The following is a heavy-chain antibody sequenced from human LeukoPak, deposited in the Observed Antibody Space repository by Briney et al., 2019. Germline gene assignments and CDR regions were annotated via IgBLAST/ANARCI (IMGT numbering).Heavy chain of an antibody. D-gene: IGHD4-17*01. J-gene: IGHJ4*01. V-gene: IGHV3-48*03. CDR3: STDPRSLLY. CDR2: ISSSGSTI. Sequence: PGGSLRLFCAASGFTFSSYEMNWVRQAPGKGLEWVSYISSSGSTIYYADSVKGRFTISRDNAKNSLYLQMNSLRPEDTALYFCSTDPRSLLYWGHGTLVTVSS. CDR1: GFTFSSYE.